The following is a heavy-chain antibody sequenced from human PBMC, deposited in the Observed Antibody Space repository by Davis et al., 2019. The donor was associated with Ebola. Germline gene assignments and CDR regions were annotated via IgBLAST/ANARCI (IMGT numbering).Heavy chain of an antibody. D-gene: IGHD5-12*01. CDR2: ISGSGGSK. V-gene: IGHV3-23*01. Sequence: GESLKISCAASGFTFSSFALTWVRQAPGKGLEWVSGISGSGGSKFYADSVKGRFSVSRDNSKNTMFLQMTSLRVEDTAIYYCAKDQHFIVATPDVGNWFDPWGQGTLVTVSS. J-gene: IGHJ5*02. CDR1: GFTFSSFA. CDR3: AKDQHFIVATPDVGNWFDP.